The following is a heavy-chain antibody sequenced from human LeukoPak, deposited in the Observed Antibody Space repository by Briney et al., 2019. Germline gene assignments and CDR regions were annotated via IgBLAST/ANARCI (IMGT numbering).Heavy chain of an antibody. D-gene: IGHD3-3*01. V-gene: IGHV3-21*01. Sequence: GGSLRLSCAASGFTFSSYSMNWVRQAPGKGLEWVSSISSSSSYIYYADSVKGRFTISRDNSKNTLYLQMNSLRAEDTAVYYCARETYYDFWSGSRHKHNYYYGMDVWGQGTTVTVSS. J-gene: IGHJ6*02. CDR3: ARETYYDFWSGSRHKHNYYYGMDV. CDR2: ISSSSSYI. CDR1: GFTFSSYS.